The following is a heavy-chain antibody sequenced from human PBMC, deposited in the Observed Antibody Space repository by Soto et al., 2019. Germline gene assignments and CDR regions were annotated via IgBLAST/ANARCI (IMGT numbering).Heavy chain of an antibody. J-gene: IGHJ5*02. D-gene: IGHD3-10*01. V-gene: IGHV4-59*08. CDR2: ISDGGST. Sequence: SETLSLTCNVSGGSIYTYYWNWIRQSPGKGLEWIGYISDGGSTNYNPSLKSRVTISVYTSKNQFSLKLSSVTAADTAVYYCAWDHPVKTMVRWFAAGCQGTLVTVSS. CDR1: GGSIYTYY. CDR3: AWDHPVKTMVRWFAA.